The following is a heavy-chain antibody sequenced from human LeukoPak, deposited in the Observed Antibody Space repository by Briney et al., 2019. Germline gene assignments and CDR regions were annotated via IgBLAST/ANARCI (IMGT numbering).Heavy chain of an antibody. V-gene: IGHV4-39*01. CDR1: GGSISSSSYY. D-gene: IGHD2/OR15-2a*01. Sequence: SETLSLTCTVSGGSISSSSYYWGWIRQPPGKGLEWIGSIYYSGSTYYNPSLKSRVTVSVDTSKNQFSLKLSSVTAADTAVYYCARLYGWYYYYMDVWGKGTTVTISS. CDR3: ARLYGWYYYYMDV. J-gene: IGHJ6*03. CDR2: IYYSGST.